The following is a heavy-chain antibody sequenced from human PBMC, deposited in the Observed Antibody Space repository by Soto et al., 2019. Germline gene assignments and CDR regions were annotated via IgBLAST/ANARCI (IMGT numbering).Heavy chain of an antibody. D-gene: IGHD2-21*02. CDR2: INPNSGGT. J-gene: IGHJ6*02. CDR1: GYTFTGYY. CDR3: ARDLLVVTAILGSRYYYYGMDV. V-gene: IGHV1-2*04. Sequence: ASVKVSCKASGYTFTGYYMHWVRQAPGQGLEWMGWINPNSGGTNYAQKFQGWVTMTRDTSISTAYMELSRLRSDDTAVYYCARDLLVVTAILGSRYYYYGMDVWGQGTTVTVSS.